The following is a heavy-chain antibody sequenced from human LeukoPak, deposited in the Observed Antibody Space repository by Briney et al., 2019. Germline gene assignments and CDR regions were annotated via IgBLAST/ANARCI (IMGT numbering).Heavy chain of an antibody. CDR1: GGSISSYY. J-gene: IGHJ4*02. Sequence: KPSETLSLTCTVSGGSISSYYLSWIRQPPGKGLEWIGYIYYSGSTNYNPSLKSRVTISVDTSKNQFSLKLSSVTAADTAVYYCARVEYSSSWHFDYWGQGTLVTVSS. CDR2: IYYSGST. D-gene: IGHD6-13*01. CDR3: ARVEYSSSWHFDY. V-gene: IGHV4-59*13.